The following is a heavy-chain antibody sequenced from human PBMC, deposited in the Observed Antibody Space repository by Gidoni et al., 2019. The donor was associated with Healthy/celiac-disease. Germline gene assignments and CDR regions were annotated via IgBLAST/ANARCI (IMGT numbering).Heavy chain of an antibody. J-gene: IGHJ3*02. CDR3: AKVRRIAAFDI. D-gene: IGHD6-13*01. CDR1: GFAFSSSA. Sequence: EVQLLESGGGLVQPGGSLRLSCSASGFAFSSSAMSWVRQAPGKGLEWVSAMSGSGGSIYYADSVKGRFTISRDNSKNTLYLQMNSLRAEDTAVYYCAKVRRIAAFDIWGQGTMVTVSS. V-gene: IGHV3-23*01. CDR2: MSGSGGSI.